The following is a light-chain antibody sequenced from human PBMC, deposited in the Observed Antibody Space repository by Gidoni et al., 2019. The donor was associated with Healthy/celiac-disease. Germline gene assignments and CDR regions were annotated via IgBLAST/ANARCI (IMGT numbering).Light chain of an antibody. CDR1: QSVLYSSNNKNY. CDR2: WAS. CDR3: QQYYSTPPPT. J-gene: IGKJ1*01. Sequence: DIVMTQSPDSLAVSLGERATINCKSSQSVLYSSNNKNYLAWYQPKPGQPPKLLIYWASTRESGVPDRFSGSGSGTDFTLTISSLQAEDVAVYYCQQYYSTPPPTFGQGTKVEIK. V-gene: IGKV4-1*01.